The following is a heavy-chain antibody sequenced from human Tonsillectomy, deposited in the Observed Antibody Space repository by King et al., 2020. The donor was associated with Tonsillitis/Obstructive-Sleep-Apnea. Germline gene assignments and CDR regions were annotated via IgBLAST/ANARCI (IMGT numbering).Heavy chain of an antibody. Sequence: QLVQSGAEVKKPGESLKISCKGSGYSFTSYWIGWVRQMPGKGLEWMGVIYPADSDTRYSPSFQGQVPISADKSITTAYLQWSSLKASDTAMYYCARSSSAGYSTYYFDYWGQGTLVTVSS. V-gene: IGHV5-51*01. D-gene: IGHD4-11*01. CDR2: IYPADSDT. CDR1: GYSFTSYW. J-gene: IGHJ4*02. CDR3: ARSSSAGYSTYYFDY.